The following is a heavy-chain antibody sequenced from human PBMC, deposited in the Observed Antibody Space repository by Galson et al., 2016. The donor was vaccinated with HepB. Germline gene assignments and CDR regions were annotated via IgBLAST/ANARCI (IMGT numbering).Heavy chain of an antibody. J-gene: IGHJ4*02. Sequence: SLRLSCAASGFIFSSYWMHWVRQAPGKGLEWVSTISPSGDNTYYADSVKGRFTISRDISKNTLYLQMNSLRADDTALYYCARRGINWGFFDYWGQGTLVTVSS. CDR1: GFIFSSYW. CDR2: ISPSGDNT. D-gene: IGHD7-27*01. CDR3: ARRGINWGFFDY. V-gene: IGHV3-23*01.